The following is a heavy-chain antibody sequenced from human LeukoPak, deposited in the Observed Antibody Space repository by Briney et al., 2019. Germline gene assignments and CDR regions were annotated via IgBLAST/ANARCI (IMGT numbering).Heavy chain of an antibody. CDR2: ITHNGGNT. D-gene: IGHD3-3*01. CDR1: GFTFSSYG. Sequence: GGSLRLSCAASGFTFSSYGMSWVRHAPGKGLEWISDITHNGGNTYYADSVKGRFTISRDNSQSTLYLQMNSLRVEDTSVYYCAKLRFLEWLMDAFDTWGQGTMVADSS. J-gene: IGHJ3*02. V-gene: IGHV3-23*01. CDR3: AKLRFLEWLMDAFDT.